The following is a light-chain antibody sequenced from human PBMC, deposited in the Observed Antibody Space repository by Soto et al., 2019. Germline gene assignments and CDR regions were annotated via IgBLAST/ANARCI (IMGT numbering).Light chain of an antibody. CDR3: SSYTSSSPPYV. V-gene: IGLV2-14*01. J-gene: IGLJ1*01. CDR1: SSDVGGYNY. CDR2: DVS. Sequence: QSALTQPASVSGSPGQSITISCTGTSSDVGGYNYVSWYQQHPGKAPKLMIYDVSNRPSGVSNRFSGSKSGNKASLTISGLQAEDEADYYCSSYTSSSPPYVFGTGTKLTVL.